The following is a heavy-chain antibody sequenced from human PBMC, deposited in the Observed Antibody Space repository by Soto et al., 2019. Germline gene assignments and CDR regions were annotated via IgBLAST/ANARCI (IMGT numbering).Heavy chain of an antibody. D-gene: IGHD6-19*01. CDR3: ASDVIAVAGTWADY. Sequence: GESLKISCAASGFTFSSYAMHWVRQAPGKGLEWVAVISYDGSNKYYADSVKGRFTISRDNSKNTLYLQMNSLRAEDTAVYYCASDVIAVAGTWADYWGQGTLVTVSS. J-gene: IGHJ4*02. V-gene: IGHV3-30-3*01. CDR2: ISYDGSNK. CDR1: GFTFSSYA.